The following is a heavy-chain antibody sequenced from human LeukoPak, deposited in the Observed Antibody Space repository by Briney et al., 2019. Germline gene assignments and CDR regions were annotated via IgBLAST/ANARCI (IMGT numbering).Heavy chain of an antibody. Sequence: PSGTLSLICAVSGGSISSSNWWSWVRQPPGKGLEWIGEINHSGSTNYNPSLKSRVTISVDTSKNQFSLKLSSVTAADTAVYYCASLYYFDSSGQPNPFDYWGQGTLVTVSS. D-gene: IGHD3-22*01. CDR2: INHSGST. CDR3: ASLYYFDSSGQPNPFDY. J-gene: IGHJ4*02. CDR1: GGSISSSNW. V-gene: IGHV4-4*02.